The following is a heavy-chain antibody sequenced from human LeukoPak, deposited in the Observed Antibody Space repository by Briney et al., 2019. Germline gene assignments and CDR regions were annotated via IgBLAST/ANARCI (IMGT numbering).Heavy chain of an antibody. D-gene: IGHD2-21*02. Sequence: ASVKVRCNASGYTFIIYGISLVRQAPGQGLEWMGWISGYNGNTNYAQNLQGRVTMTTDTFTSTAYMELRSLRSDDTAVYYCARGLGVVTAQSEQRKHGYFDLWGRGTLVTVSS. CDR3: ARGLGVVTAQSEQRKHGYFDL. CDR2: ISGYNGNT. V-gene: IGHV1-18*01. J-gene: IGHJ2*01. CDR1: GYTFIIYG.